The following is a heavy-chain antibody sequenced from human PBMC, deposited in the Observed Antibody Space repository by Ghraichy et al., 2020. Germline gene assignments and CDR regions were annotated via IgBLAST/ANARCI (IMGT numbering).Heavy chain of an antibody. D-gene: IGHD1-26*01. CDR2: ISPGTGNT. V-gene: IGHV1-46*01. J-gene: IGHJ6*02. CDR3: AREGVAATTGYYFHGLDV. Sequence: SVKVSCKTSGYTFTSYFIQWVRQAPGQGYEWLGIISPGTGNTRKAQKFQDRVTLTRDTSAQSVYMELSSLTFDDTAVYYCAREGVAATTGYYFHGLDVWGQGTTVTVSS. CDR1: GYTFTSYF.